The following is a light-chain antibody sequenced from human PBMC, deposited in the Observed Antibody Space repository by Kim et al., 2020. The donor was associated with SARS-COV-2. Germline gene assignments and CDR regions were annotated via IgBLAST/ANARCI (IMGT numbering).Light chain of an antibody. CDR2: SDN. CDR3: AAWDDSLNGRGV. V-gene: IGLV1-44*01. CDR1: SSNIGSNT. Sequence: RVTISSSGSSSNIGSNTVSWYQKCPGTAPKLPIYSDNQRPSGVPDRFSASKSGSSASLAISGLQSDDEADYYCAAWDDSLNGRGVFGGGTQLTVL. J-gene: IGLJ3*02.